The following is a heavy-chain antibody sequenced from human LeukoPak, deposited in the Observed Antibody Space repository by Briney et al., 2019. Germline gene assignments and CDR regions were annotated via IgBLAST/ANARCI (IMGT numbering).Heavy chain of an antibody. Sequence: ASVKVSCKASGYTFTSYGINWMRQAPGQGLEWMGWISTYNGNTNYAQNLQGRVTMTTDTSTSTAYMELRSLRSDDTAVYYCARAEIRYYDSSGYYSYYFDYWGQGTLVTVSS. CDR2: ISTYNGNT. V-gene: IGHV1-18*01. J-gene: IGHJ4*02. CDR3: ARAEIRYYDSSGYYSYYFDY. D-gene: IGHD3-22*01. CDR1: GYTFTSYG.